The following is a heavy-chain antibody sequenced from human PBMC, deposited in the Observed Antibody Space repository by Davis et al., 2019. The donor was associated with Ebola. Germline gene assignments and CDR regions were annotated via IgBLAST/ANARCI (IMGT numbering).Heavy chain of an antibody. CDR3: AKDGSSWYLNYYGMDV. J-gene: IGHJ6*02. Sequence: GESLKISCAASGFTFSSYAMSWVRQAPGKGLEWVSAISGSGGSTYYADSVKGRFTISRDNSKNTLYLQMNNLRAEDTAVYYCAKDGSSWYLNYYGMDVWGQGTTVTVSS. V-gene: IGHV3-23*01. CDR1: GFTFSSYA. D-gene: IGHD6-13*01. CDR2: ISGSGGST.